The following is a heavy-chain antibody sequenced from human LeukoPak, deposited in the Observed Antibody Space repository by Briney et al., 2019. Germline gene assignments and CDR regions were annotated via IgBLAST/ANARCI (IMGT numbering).Heavy chain of an antibody. CDR3: ARGGEVCSSTSCYRGNEY. J-gene: IGHJ4*02. D-gene: IGHD2-2*01. V-gene: IGHV1-2*02. Sequence: ASVKVSCKASGYTFTGYYMHWVRQAPGQGLEWMGWINPDTGGTSYAQRFQGRVTMTRDTPISTAYMELSRLTSDDTAVYYCARGGEVCSSTSCYRGNEYWGQGTLVTVSS. CDR1: GYTFTGYY. CDR2: INPDTGGT.